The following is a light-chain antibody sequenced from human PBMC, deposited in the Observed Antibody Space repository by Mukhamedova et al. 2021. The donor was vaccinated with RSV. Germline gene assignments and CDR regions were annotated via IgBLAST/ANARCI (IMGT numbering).Light chain of an antibody. Sequence: SYLAWYQQKPGQAPRLLVYGASTRATGSPDRFSGSGSGTDFTLTISRLEPEDFAVYYCQQYGSSPSTFGQGTKVELK. CDR2: GAS. CDR1: SY. V-gene: IGKV3-20*01. J-gene: IGKJ2*01. CDR3: QQYGSSPST.